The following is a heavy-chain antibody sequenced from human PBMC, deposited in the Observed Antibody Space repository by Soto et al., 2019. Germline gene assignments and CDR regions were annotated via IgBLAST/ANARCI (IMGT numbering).Heavy chain of an antibody. Sequence: GGSLRLSCAAFGFTFSDHAMNWVRQAPGKGLEWVSAISYSGGSTYYADSVKGRFTVSRDNSRNILYLEMNSLRAEDTAVYYCAKVKSGTYFFPLHYWGQGSLVTVSS. CDR2: ISYSGGST. CDR1: GFTFSDHA. V-gene: IGHV3-23*01. J-gene: IGHJ4*02. D-gene: IGHD1-26*01. CDR3: AKVKSGTYFFPLHY.